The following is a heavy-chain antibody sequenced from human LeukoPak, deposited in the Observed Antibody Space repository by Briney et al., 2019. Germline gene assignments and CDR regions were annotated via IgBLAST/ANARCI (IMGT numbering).Heavy chain of an antibody. CDR3: ARGVAVDSSGYYYPYAFDI. D-gene: IGHD3-22*01. Sequence: GGSLRLSCAASGFTVSSNYMSWVRQAPGKGLEWVSVIYSGGSTYYADSVKGRFTISRDNSKNTLYLQMNSLRAEDTAVYYCARGVAVDSSGYYYPYAFDIWGQGTMVTVSS. CDR2: IYSGGST. CDR1: GFTVSSNY. J-gene: IGHJ3*02. V-gene: IGHV3-66*01.